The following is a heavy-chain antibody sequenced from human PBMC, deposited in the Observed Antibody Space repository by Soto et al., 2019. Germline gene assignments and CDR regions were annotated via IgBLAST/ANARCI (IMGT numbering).Heavy chain of an antibody. CDR2: IYYSGST. Sequence: QVQLQESGPGLVKPSETLSLTCTVSGGSISSYYWSWIRQPPGKGLEWIGYIYYSGSTNYNPSLKSRVTRSVDTSKNQFSLKLSSVTAADTAVYYCARFGTTGTTGSDDYYYGMDVWGQGTTVTVSS. D-gene: IGHD1-1*01. CDR1: GGSISSYY. CDR3: ARFGTTGTTGSDDYYYGMDV. V-gene: IGHV4-59*01. J-gene: IGHJ6*02.